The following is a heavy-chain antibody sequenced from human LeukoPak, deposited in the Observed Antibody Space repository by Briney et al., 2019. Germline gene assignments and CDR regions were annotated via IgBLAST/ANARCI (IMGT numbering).Heavy chain of an antibody. V-gene: IGHV4-39*07. CDR1: SGSISTSNYY. Sequence: PSETLSLTCTVSSGSISTSNYYWGWVRQPPGKALEWIGNIFYSGSTYYSPSLKSRVTISLDTSRNQFSLKLNSVTAADTAVYYCARHITVVTYYFDYWGQGTLVTVSS. CDR3: ARHITVVTYYFDY. D-gene: IGHD4-23*01. J-gene: IGHJ4*02. CDR2: IFYSGST.